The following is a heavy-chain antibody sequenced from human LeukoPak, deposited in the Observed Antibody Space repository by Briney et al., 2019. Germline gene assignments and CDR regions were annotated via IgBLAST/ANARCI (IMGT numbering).Heavy chain of an antibody. CDR1: GFTFSSYA. V-gene: IGHV3-30*04. Sequence: PGGSLRLSCAASGFTFSSYAMHWVRQAPGKGLEWVAVISYDGSNKYYADSVKGRFTISRDNSKNTLYLQMNSLRAEDTAVYYCARDSVVVAAMGAFDIWGQGTTVTVSS. D-gene: IGHD2-15*01. J-gene: IGHJ3*02. CDR2: ISYDGSNK. CDR3: ARDSVVVAAMGAFDI.